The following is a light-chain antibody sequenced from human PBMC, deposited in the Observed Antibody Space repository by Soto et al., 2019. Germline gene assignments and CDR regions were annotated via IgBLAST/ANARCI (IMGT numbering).Light chain of an antibody. V-gene: IGKV3-11*01. J-gene: IGKJ1*01. CDR1: QSVSNNY. Sequence: IVFTQAPGTLSLSPGERATLSCRASQSVSNNYLAWYKQQPGQAPRLLTYDASNRATGIPARLSGSGSGTDFPLTISSIEPEDFAVYYCQQRSNWPTFGQGTKVDIK. CDR3: QQRSNWPT. CDR2: DAS.